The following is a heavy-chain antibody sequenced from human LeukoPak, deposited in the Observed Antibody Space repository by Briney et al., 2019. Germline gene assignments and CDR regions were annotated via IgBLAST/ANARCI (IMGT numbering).Heavy chain of an antibody. CDR3: ARHHRDGYTDP. J-gene: IGHJ5*02. CDR1: GGSVSSYY. V-gene: IGHV4-59*08. CDR2: IHNSGRT. D-gene: IGHD5-24*01. Sequence: SETLSLTCSVSGGSVSSYYWSWIRQSPGKGLEWIGYIHNSGRTNYNPSLKSRVTISADTSKNQFSLKLSSVTAADTAVYFCARHHRDGYTDPWGQGILVTVSS.